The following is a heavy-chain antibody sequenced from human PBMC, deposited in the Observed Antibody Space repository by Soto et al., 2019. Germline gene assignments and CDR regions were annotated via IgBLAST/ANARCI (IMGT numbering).Heavy chain of an antibody. CDR2: INSDGSST. Sequence: EVQLVESGGGLVQPGGSLRLSCAASGFTFSSYWMHWVRQAPGKGLVWVSRINSDGSSTSYADSVKGRFTISRDNAKNTLYLQMNSLRAEDTAVYYCARMMYYYDSSRYYDYFDSWGQGTLVTVSS. J-gene: IGHJ4*02. CDR3: ARMMYYYDSSRYYDYFDS. D-gene: IGHD3-22*01. CDR1: GFTFSSYW. V-gene: IGHV3-74*01.